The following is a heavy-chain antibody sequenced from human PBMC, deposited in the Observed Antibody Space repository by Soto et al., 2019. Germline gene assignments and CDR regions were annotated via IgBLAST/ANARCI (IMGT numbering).Heavy chain of an antibody. J-gene: IGHJ4*02. CDR3: AKDFEVSTFYYYDSSGYIDY. CDR2: ISGSGGST. D-gene: IGHD3-22*01. CDR1: GFTFSSYA. V-gene: IGHV3-23*01. Sequence: GGSLRLSCAASGFTFSSYAMSWVRQAPGKGLEWVSAISGSGGSTYYADSVKGRFTISRDNSKNTLYLQMNSLRAEDTAVYYCAKDFEVSTFYYYDSSGYIDYWGQGTLVTVSS.